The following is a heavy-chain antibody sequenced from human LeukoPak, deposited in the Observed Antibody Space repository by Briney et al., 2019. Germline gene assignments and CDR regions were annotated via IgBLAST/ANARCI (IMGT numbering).Heavy chain of an antibody. D-gene: IGHD6-13*01. Sequence: KPSETLSLTCTVSGGSISSGGYYWSWIRQHPGKGLEWIGYIYYSGSTYYNPSLKSRVTISVDTSKNQFSLKLSSVTAADTAVYYCARDAQGTHSSPGPFYYWGQGTLVTVSS. V-gene: IGHV4-31*03. CDR3: ARDAQGTHSSPGPFYY. J-gene: IGHJ4*02. CDR2: IYYSGST. CDR1: GGSISSGGYY.